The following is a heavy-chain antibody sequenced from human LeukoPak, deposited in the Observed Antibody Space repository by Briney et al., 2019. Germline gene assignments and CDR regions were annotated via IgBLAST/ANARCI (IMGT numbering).Heavy chain of an antibody. Sequence: SETLSLTCTVSGGSISSYYWSWIRQPPGKGLEWIGYIYHSGSTYYNPSLKSRVTISVDRSKNQFSLKLSSVTAADTAVYYCARGDNTIFDYWGQGTLVTVSS. CDR1: GGSISSYY. D-gene: IGHD3-3*01. CDR2: IYHSGST. J-gene: IGHJ4*02. V-gene: IGHV4-59*12. CDR3: ARGDNTIFDY.